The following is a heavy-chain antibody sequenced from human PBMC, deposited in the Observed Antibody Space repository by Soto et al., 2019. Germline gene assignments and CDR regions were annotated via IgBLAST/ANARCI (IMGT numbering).Heavy chain of an antibody. D-gene: IGHD3-10*01. J-gene: IGHJ6*02. CDR2: VHHSWGS. V-gene: IGHV4-59*08. CDR3: ARKGFGPLHGRVDV. Sequence: QVQLQESGPGLVKPSETLSLSCTVSGGSISSYYWSWIRQPPGKGIEWIGYVHHSWGSTYNPSLQTRIAISPDSTKRQFSLKPTAGTATATAVYYCARKGFGPLHGRVDVWGQGTTVTVSS. CDR1: GGSISSYY.